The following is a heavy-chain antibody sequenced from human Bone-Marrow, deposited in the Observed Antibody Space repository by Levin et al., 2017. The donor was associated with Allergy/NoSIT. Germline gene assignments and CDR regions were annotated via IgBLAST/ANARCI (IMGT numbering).Heavy chain of an antibody. Sequence: GGSLRLSCAASGFTFSSYWMYWVRQVPGKGLMWVSRINRDGSSTRYADSVKGRFTISRDNAKNTLYLQMNSLRAEDTAVYYCARWSSPPWEVIAAAGHIDSWGQGTLVTVSS. D-gene: IGHD6-13*01. V-gene: IGHV3-74*01. CDR2: INRDGSST. CDR3: ARWSSPPWEVIAAAGHIDS. J-gene: IGHJ4*02. CDR1: GFTFSSYW.